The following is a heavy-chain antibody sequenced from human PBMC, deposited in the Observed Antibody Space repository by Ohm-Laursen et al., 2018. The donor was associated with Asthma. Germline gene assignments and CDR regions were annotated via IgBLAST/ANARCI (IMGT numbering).Heavy chain of an antibody. D-gene: IGHD3-3*01. CDR2: GGSYYDGGLK. J-gene: IGHJ4*02. CDR1: GFTFTSYG. Sequence: SLRLSCAASGFTFTSYGMHWVRQAPGKGLEWVAVGGSYYDGGLKYYADSVNGRFTVSRDDSKNTLYLQMNSLRPDDTAVYYCARDVMEWYLPAFDFWGQGTLVTVSS. CDR3: ARDVMEWYLPAFDF. V-gene: IGHV3-30*03.